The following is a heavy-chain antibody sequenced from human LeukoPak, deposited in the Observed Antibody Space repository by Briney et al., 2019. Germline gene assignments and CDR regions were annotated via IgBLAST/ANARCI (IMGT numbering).Heavy chain of an antibody. Sequence: ASVKVSCKASGYTFTDYYIHWVRQAPGQGLEWMGWISPNSGGTNFAQKFQGRVTMTRDTSITTAYMELSRLRSDDTAVYYCARGLSITGTGNDYWGQGTLVTVSS. J-gene: IGHJ4*02. V-gene: IGHV1-2*02. CDR2: ISPNSGGT. CDR3: ARGLSITGTGNDY. CDR1: GYTFTDYY. D-gene: IGHD1-7*01.